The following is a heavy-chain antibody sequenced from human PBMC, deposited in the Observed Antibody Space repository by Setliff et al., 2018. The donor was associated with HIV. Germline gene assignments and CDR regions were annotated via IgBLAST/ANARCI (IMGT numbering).Heavy chain of an antibody. CDR3: ARDERGYSTGSDY. CDR1: GGTFSSYS. Sequence: ASVKVSCKASGGTFSSYSITWVRLAPGVGLEWMGWISTYNGNADYAQKFKDRVTMTTDTSTSTVYMELRSLRSDDTAVYFCARDERGYSTGSDYWGQGTLVTVSS. CDR2: ISTYNGNA. V-gene: IGHV1-18*01. J-gene: IGHJ4*02. D-gene: IGHD6-19*01.